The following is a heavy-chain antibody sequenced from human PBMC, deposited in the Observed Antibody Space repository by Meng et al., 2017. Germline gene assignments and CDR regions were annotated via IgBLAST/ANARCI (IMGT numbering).Heavy chain of an antibody. Sequence: ASVKVSCKASGYTFSSYGISWVRQAPGEGLEWMGWFSNYNGYTNSAQNFQGRVTMTTDSSTSTAYMELRSLRSDDTAVYYCARWHYSSGWSIDNWFDLWGQGTLVTVSS. CDR2: FSNYNGYT. CDR1: GYTFSSYG. CDR3: ARWHYSSGWSIDNWFDL. J-gene: IGHJ5*01. D-gene: IGHD6-19*01. V-gene: IGHV1-18*01.